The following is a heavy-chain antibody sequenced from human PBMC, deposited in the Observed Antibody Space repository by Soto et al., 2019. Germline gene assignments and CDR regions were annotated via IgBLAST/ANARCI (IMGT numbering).Heavy chain of an antibody. D-gene: IGHD6-13*01. V-gene: IGHV1-69*01. CDR1: GGTFSSYA. Sequence: QVQLVQSGAEVKKPGSSVKVSCKASGGTFSSYAISWVRQAPGQGLEWMGGIIPIFGTANYAQKFQGRVTITADESTSTAYMELSSLRSEDTAVYYCARDPDYSIAAAGLPYYYYGMDVWGQGTTVTVSS. J-gene: IGHJ6*02. CDR3: ARDPDYSIAAAGLPYYYYGMDV. CDR2: IIPIFGTA.